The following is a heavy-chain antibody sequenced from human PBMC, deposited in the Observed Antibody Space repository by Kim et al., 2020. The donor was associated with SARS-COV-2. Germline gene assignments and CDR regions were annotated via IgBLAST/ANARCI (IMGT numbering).Heavy chain of an antibody. CDR1: GGSISSGGYY. V-gene: IGHV4-31*03. J-gene: IGHJ6*02. CDR2: IYYSGST. Sequence: SETLSLTCTVSGGSISSGGYYWSWIRQHPGKGLEWIGYIYYSGSTYYNPSLKSRVTISVDTSKNQFSLKLSSVTAADTAVYYCASRGQVGAKQRYYYYYGMDVWGQGTTVTVSS. D-gene: IGHD1-26*01. CDR3: ASRGQVGAKQRYYYYYGMDV.